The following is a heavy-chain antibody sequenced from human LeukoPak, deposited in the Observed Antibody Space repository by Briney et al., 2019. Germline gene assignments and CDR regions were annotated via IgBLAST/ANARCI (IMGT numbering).Heavy chain of an antibody. CDR2: MNPNSGNT. J-gene: IGHJ4*02. CDR1: GYTFTSCN. CDR3: TRGSSGRRDN. Sequence: ALVKVSCKASGYTFTSCNINWVRQATGQGLEWMGWMNPNSGNTGYGQSFQGRITMTRDISIGTAYMELSNLTSEDTAIYYCTRGSSGRRDNWGQGTLVTVSA. V-gene: IGHV1-8*01. D-gene: IGHD6-19*01.